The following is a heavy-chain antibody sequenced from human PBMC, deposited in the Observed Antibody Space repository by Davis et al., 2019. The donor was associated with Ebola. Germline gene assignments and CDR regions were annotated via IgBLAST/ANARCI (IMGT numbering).Heavy chain of an antibody. Sequence: PSETLSLTCTVSGGSISSGGYYWSWIRQHPGKGLEWIGYIYYSGSTNYNPSLKSRVTISVDTSKNQFSLKLSSVTAADTAVYYCARYTWIQLGAYYYYYMDVWGKGTTVTVSS. CDR2: IYYSGST. D-gene: IGHD5-18*01. CDR3: ARYTWIQLGAYYYYYMDV. CDR1: GGSISSGGYY. V-gene: IGHV4-61*08. J-gene: IGHJ6*03.